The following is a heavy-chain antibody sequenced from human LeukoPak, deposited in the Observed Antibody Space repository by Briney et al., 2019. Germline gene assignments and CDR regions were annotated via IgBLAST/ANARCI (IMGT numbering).Heavy chain of an antibody. V-gene: IGHV4-61*02. J-gene: IGHJ3*02. Sequence: SETLSLTCTVSGGSISSGGYYWSWIRQPAGKGLEWIGRIYTSGSTNYNPSLKSRVTISVDKSKNQFSLKLSSVTAADTAVYYCARDLRAFDIWGQGTMVTVSS. CDR2: IYTSGST. CDR1: GGSISSGGYY. CDR3: ARDLRAFDI.